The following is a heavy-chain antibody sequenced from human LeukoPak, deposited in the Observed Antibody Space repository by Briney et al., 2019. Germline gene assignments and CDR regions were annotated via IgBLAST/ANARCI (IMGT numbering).Heavy chain of an antibody. J-gene: IGHJ4*02. Sequence: GGSLRLSCTASGFIFSGSWMAWIRQAPGRGLEWVAIIKKDGSEKYYVDSMKGRFTISRDNAKNSLFLQMDSLRAEDTAIYYCTTDTWYSAGHWGQGTLVTVSS. D-gene: IGHD2-15*01. V-gene: IGHV3-7*03. CDR1: GFIFSGSW. CDR3: TTDTWYSAGH. CDR2: IKKDGSEK.